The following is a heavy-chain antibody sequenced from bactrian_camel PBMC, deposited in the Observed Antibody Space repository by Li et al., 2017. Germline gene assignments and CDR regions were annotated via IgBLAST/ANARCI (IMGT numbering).Heavy chain of an antibody. D-gene: IGHD2*01. Sequence: HVQLVESGGGSVQAGESLRLSCNASTSSFTGSMGWFHQPEDIRAGVAAIGSDSTTTYADSVKGRFTVSQDNANNTLSLQMNSLKPEDTAVYYCAADLCIQCLGGYCSGMPPRGGYEYKSWGQGTQVTVS. V-gene: IGHV3S53*01. CDR1: TSSFTGS. CDR2: IGSDSTT. J-gene: IGHJ4*01. CDR3: AADLCIQCLGGYCSGMPPRGGYEYKS.